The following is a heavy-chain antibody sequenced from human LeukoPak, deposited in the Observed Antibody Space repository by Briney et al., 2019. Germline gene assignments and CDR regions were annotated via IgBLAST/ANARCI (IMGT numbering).Heavy chain of an antibody. J-gene: IGHJ4*02. CDR2: ISGSGGIT. D-gene: IGHD1-14*01. Sequence: QPGGSLRLSCAASGFAFSNYAMSWVRQAPGKGLEWVSAISGSGGITYYADSVKGRFTISRDKSKNTLYLYLQMNSLRVEDTAVYYCAKDRYSDNREGFDYWGQGTLVTVSS. CDR1: GFAFSNYA. V-gene: IGHV3-23*01. CDR3: AKDRYSDNREGFDY.